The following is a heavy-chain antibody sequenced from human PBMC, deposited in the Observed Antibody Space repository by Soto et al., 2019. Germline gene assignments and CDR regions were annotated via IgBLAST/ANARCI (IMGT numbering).Heavy chain of an antibody. J-gene: IGHJ6*04. CDR2: VNPDGTIT. D-gene: IGHD3-9*01. CDR1: GYTFSHYW. V-gene: IGHV3-74*01. CDR3: SYDTFGDKVF. Sequence: LRLSCAASGYTFSHYWMHWVRQAPGKGLVWVSRVNPDGTITTYADSVKGRFTISRDNAKNTLYLQMNSLGVEDTALYYCSYDTFGDKVFWGKGTPVTVSS.